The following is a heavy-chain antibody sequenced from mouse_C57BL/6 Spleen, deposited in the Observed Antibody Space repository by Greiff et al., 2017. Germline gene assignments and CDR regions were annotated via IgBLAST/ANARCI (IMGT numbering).Heavy chain of an antibody. CDR1: GYTFTDYE. J-gene: IGHJ3*01. CDR3: TRGPYVGYYWFAY. V-gene: IGHV1-15*01. Sequence: VQLQESGAELVRPGASVTLSCKASGYTFTDYEMHWVKQTPVHGLEWIGAIDPETGGTAYNQKFKGKAILTADKSSSTAYMELRSLTSEDSAVXYCTRGPYVGYYWFAYWGQGTLVTVSA. CDR2: IDPETGGT. D-gene: IGHD2-3*01.